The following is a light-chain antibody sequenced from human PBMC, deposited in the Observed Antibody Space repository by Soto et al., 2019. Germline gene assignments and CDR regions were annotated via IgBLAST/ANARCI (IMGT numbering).Light chain of an antibody. CDR2: AAS. CDR3: QQYYSYPIT. V-gene: IGKV1-39*01. Sequence: DIQMTQSPSSLSASVGDRVTITCRASQSISSYLNWYQQKPGKAPHLLIYAASSLQSGVPSRVSGSGSGTDFTLTISCLQSEDFATYYCQQYYSYPITFGQGTRLEIK. CDR1: QSISSY. J-gene: IGKJ5*01.